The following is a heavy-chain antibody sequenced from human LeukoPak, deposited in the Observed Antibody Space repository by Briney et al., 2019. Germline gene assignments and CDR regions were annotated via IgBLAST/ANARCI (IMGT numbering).Heavy chain of an antibody. CDR3: ARSATGIAALFDY. D-gene: IGHD6-13*01. CDR1: GGSISSYY. J-gene: IGHJ4*02. Sequence: SSETLSLTYTVSGGSISSYYWSWIRQPPGKGLEWIGYIYYSGSTNYNPSLKSRVTISVDTSKNQFSLKLSSVTAADTAVYYCARSATGIAALFDYWGQGTLVTVSS. V-gene: IGHV4-59*01. CDR2: IYYSGST.